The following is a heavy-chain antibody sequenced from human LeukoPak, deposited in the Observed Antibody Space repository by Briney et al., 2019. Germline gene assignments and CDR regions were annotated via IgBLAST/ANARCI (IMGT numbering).Heavy chain of an antibody. V-gene: IGHV1-46*01. CDR1: GYKFTSYY. Sequence: GASVKVSCKASGYKFTSYYIHWVRQAPGQGLEWMGMVNPNVGGANYAHKFQGRATMTRDMSTSTVYMELSSLRSEDTAVYHCARGSSGSYLNYFDYWGQGTLVTVSS. CDR3: ARGSSGSYLNYFDY. D-gene: IGHD1-26*01. J-gene: IGHJ4*02. CDR2: VNPNVGGA.